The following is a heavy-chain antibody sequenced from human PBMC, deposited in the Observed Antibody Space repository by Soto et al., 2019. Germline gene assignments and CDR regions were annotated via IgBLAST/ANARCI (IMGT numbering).Heavy chain of an antibody. CDR1: GYSINSGYY. CDR2: IYHSGST. V-gene: IGHV4-38-2*01. D-gene: IGHD3-22*01. CDR3: ARARYYPNYYGMDV. J-gene: IGHJ6*02. Sequence: PSETLSLTCAVSGYSINSGYYWGWIRQPPGKGLEWIGSIYHSGSTYYNPSLKSRVTISVDTSKNQFSLKLSSVTAADTAVYYCARARYYPNYYGMDVWGQGTTVTVSS.